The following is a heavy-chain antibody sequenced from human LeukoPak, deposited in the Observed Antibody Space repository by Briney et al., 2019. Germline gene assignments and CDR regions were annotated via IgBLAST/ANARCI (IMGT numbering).Heavy chain of an antibody. CDR2: ISGSGGST. Sequence: GGSLRLSCAASGFTFSNYGMSWVRQAPGKGLEWVSAISGSGGSTYYADSVKGRFTISRDNSKNTLYLQMNSLRAEDTAVYYCAKPKITMVRGVIGPFDYWGQGTLVTVSS. CDR1: GFTFSNYG. J-gene: IGHJ4*02. CDR3: AKPKITMVRGVIGPFDY. V-gene: IGHV3-23*01. D-gene: IGHD3-10*01.